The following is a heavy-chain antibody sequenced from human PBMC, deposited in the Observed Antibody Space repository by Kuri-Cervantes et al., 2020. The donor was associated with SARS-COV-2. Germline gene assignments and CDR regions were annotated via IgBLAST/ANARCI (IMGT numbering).Heavy chain of an antibody. CDR3: AIAWSTFDY. J-gene: IGHJ4*02. CDR2: IYYSGST. V-gene: IGHV4-39*07. D-gene: IGHD2-15*01. CDR1: GGSISSSSYY. Sequence: GSLRLSCTVSGGSISSSSYYWGWIRQPPGKGLEWIGSIYYSGSTYYNPSLKGRVTISVDTSKNQFSLKLSSVTAADTAVYYCAIAWSTFDYWGQGTLVTVSS.